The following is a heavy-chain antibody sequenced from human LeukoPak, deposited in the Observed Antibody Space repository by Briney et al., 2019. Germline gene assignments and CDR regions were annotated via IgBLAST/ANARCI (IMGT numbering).Heavy chain of an antibody. D-gene: IGHD6-13*01. J-gene: IGHJ4*02. Sequence: SETLSLTCTVSGDSISTSNSYWGWIRQPPWKGLEWIGSIYYSGNTYYNASLKSRVTISVDTSKNQFSLKLSSVTAADTAVYYCARPGSSSTFDYWGQGTLVTVSS. CDR3: ARPGSSSTFDY. CDR1: GDSISTSNSY. V-gene: IGHV4-39*01. CDR2: IYYSGNT.